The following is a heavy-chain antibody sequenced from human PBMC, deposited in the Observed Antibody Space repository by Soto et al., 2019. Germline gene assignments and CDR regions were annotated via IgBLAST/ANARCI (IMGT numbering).Heavy chain of an antibody. CDR3: AIIAAAGNTGMDV. CDR1: GGTFSSYA. D-gene: IGHD6-13*01. CDR2: IIPIFGTA. V-gene: IGHV1-69*13. Sequence: GASVKVSCKASGGTFSSYAISWVRQAPGQGLEWMGGIIPIFGTANYAQKFQGRVTITADESTSTAYMELSRLRSDDTAVYYCAIIAAAGNTGMDVWGQGTTVTVSS. J-gene: IGHJ6*02.